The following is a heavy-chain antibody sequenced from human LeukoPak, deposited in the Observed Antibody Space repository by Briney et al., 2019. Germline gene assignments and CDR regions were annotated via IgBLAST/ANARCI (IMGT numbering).Heavy chain of an antibody. CDR3: ARSPGDRTYFDY. V-gene: IGHV3-53*01. Sequence: GGSLGLSCAASGFTVSSNYMSWVRQAPGKGLEWVSVIYSGGSTYYADSVKGRFTISRDNSKNTPYLQMNSLRAEDTAVYYCARSPGDRTYFDYWGQGTLVTVSS. D-gene: IGHD3-10*01. CDR1: GFTVSSNY. CDR2: IYSGGST. J-gene: IGHJ4*02.